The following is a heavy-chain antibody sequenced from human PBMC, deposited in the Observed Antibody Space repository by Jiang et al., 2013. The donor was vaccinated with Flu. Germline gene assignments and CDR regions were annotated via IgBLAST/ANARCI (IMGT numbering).Heavy chain of an antibody. D-gene: IGHD3-9*01. CDR2: INHSGST. CDR1: GGSFSGYY. V-gene: IGHV4-34*01. J-gene: IGHJ4*02. CDR3: ARAGNDILTGYGDY. Sequence: LLKPSETLSLTCAVYGGSFSGYYWSWIRQPPGKGLEWIGEINHSGSTNYNPSLKSRVTISVDTSKNQFSLKLSSVTAADTAVYYCARAGNDILTGYGDYWGQGTLVTVSS.